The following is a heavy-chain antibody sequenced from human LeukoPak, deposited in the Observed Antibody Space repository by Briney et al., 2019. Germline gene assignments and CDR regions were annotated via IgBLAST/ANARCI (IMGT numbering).Heavy chain of an antibody. Sequence: PGGSLRLSCAASGFTFSSYAMSWVRQAPGKGLEWVSAISGSGGSTYYADSVKGRFTISRDNSKNTLYLQMNSLRAEDTAVYYCAKDLWSGYSEGVFDDWGQGTLVPVSS. V-gene: IGHV3-23*01. D-gene: IGHD3-3*01. CDR3: AKDLWSGYSEGVFDD. CDR2: ISGSGGST. CDR1: GFTFSSYA. J-gene: IGHJ4*02.